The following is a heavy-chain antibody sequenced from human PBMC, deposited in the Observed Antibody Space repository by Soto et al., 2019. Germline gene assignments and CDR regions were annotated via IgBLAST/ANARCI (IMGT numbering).Heavy chain of an antibody. Sequence: QVQLVQSGAEVRKPGASVKVSCKASGYTFISYGVSWVRQAPGQGLEWMGWINTYKGNTNYAQRLQGRVTVTTHISTSTAYMELRSLRSDDTAVYYCARSDDDYYGMDVWGQGTTITVSS. J-gene: IGHJ6*02. V-gene: IGHV1-18*01. CDR1: GYTFISYG. CDR2: INTYKGNT. CDR3: ARSDDDYYGMDV.